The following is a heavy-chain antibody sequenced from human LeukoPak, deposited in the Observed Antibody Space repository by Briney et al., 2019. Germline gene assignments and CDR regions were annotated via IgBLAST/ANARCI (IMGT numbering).Heavy chain of an antibody. CDR1: GFTFSSYA. J-gene: IGHJ3*02. CDR3: AKVDCGGDCYSVGQGAFDI. Sequence: GGSLRLSCAASGFTFSSYAMSWVRQAPGKGLEWVSAISGSGGSTYYADSVKGRFTISRDNSKNTLYLQMNSLRAEDTAVYYCAKVDCGGDCYSVGQGAFDIWGQGTMVTVSS. V-gene: IGHV3-23*01. D-gene: IGHD2-21*02. CDR2: ISGSGGST.